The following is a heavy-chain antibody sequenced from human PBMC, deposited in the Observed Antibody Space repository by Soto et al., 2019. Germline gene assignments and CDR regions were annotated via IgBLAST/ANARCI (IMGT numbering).Heavy chain of an antibody. V-gene: IGHV3-30*18. CDR2: ISYDGSNK. D-gene: IGHD6-19*01. J-gene: IGHJ5*02. CDR1: GFTFSSYG. Sequence: GGSLRLSCAASGFTFSSYGMHWVRQAPGKGLEWVAVISYDGSNKYYADSVKGRFTISRDNSKNTLYLQMNSLRAEDTAVYYCAKDRRSSSGWPNWLDPWGQGTLVTV. CDR3: AKDRRSSSGWPNWLDP.